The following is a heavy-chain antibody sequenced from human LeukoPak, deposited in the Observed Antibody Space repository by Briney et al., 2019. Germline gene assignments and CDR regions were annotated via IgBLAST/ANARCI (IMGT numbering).Heavy chain of an antibody. Sequence: GGSLGLSCAASGFAFSSYWMSWFRQAPGKGLVWVSRIVSDGSSISYADSVKGRFTISRDNAKNSLYLQMNSLRAEDTAVYYCARYYSNYGYFDYWGQGTLVTVSS. J-gene: IGHJ4*02. CDR2: IVSDGSSI. CDR1: GFAFSSYW. D-gene: IGHD4-11*01. CDR3: ARYYSNYGYFDY. V-gene: IGHV3-74*01.